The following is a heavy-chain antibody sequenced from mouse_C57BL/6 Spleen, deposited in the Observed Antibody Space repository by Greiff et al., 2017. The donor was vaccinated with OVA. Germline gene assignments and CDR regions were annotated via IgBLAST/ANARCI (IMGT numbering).Heavy chain of an antibody. CDR3: ARGGYGGSYEYFDV. V-gene: IGHV1-18*01. J-gene: IGHJ1*03. Sequence: EVQLQQSGPELVKPGASVKIPCKASGYTFTDYNMDWVKQSHGKSLEWIGDINPNNGGTIYNQKFKGKATLTVDKSSSTAYMELSSLTSEDTAVYYGARGGYGGSYEYFDVWGTGTTVTVSS. CDR2: INPNNGGT. D-gene: IGHD1-1*01. CDR1: GYTFTDYN.